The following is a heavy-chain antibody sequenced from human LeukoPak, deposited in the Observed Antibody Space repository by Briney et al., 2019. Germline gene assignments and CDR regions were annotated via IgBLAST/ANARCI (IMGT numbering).Heavy chain of an antibody. Sequence: PSETLSLTCAVSGGSISSSSYYWGWICQPPGKGLEWIGSIYYGGSTYYNPSLKSRVTISVDTSKNQFSLRLTSVTAADTAVYYCAGVTRDNWFDPWGQGTLVTVYS. V-gene: IGHV4-39*07. CDR2: IYYGGST. J-gene: IGHJ5*02. CDR1: GGSISSSSYY. CDR3: AGVTRDNWFDP.